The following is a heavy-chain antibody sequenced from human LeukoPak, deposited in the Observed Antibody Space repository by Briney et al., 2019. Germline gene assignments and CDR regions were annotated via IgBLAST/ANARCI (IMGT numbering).Heavy chain of an antibody. V-gene: IGHV4-59*01. CDR2: ISYKGTT. J-gene: IGHJ6*03. CDR1: NGSISSDY. CDR3: ARAVGGELWFGEFTALYYIDV. D-gene: IGHD3-10*01. Sequence: SETLSLTCTVSNGSISSDYWTWIRQSPGQGLEWIGHISYKGTTKYNPSLNSRVTISVDMSKTHFSLKLTSVTAADTAVYYCARAVGGELWFGEFTALYYIDVWGKGTTVIISS.